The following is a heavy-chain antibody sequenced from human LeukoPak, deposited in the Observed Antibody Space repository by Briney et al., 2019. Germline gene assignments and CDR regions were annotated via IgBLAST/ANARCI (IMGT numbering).Heavy chain of an antibody. J-gene: IGHJ6*02. D-gene: IGHD3-9*01. Sequence: ASVKVSCKASGYTFTGYYMHWVRQAPGQGLEWMGRINPNSGGTNYAQKFQGRVTMTRDTSISTAYMELSRLRSDDTAVYYCARDYRGVLRYFDWSGYGMDVWGQGTTVTVSS. V-gene: IGHV1-2*06. CDR2: INPNSGGT. CDR3: ARDYRGVLRYFDWSGYGMDV. CDR1: GYTFTGYY.